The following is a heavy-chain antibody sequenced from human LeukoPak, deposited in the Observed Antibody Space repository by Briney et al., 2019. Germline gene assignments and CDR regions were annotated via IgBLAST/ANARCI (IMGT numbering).Heavy chain of an antibody. J-gene: IGHJ5*02. D-gene: IGHD1-1*01. CDR2: TSDNGNS. CDR3: ARSNWNDVGWFDP. Sequence: PSETLSLTCTVSGGSIGTGTYYWSWIRQTPGKGLEYIGYTSDNGNSGNDPSLKGRVSVSIDTSKNQFSLRLRSVTTADTALYYCARSNWNDVGWFDPWGQGILVTVSS. CDR1: GGSIGTGTYY. V-gene: IGHV4-61*01.